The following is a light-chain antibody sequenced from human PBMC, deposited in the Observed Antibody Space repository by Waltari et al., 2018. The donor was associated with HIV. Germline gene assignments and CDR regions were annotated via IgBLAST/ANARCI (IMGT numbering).Light chain of an antibody. Sequence: DIVMTQSPDSLAVSLGERATINCKSSQSVFFSSNNKNFLAWYQQKPGQAPKLLISWASTRASGVPARFSGSGSGTEFTLTISSLQPGDVAVYFCQQYYTVPLTFGPGTKVEI. V-gene: IGKV4-1*01. J-gene: IGKJ3*01. CDR3: QQYYTVPLT. CDR2: WAS. CDR1: QSVFFSSNNKNF.